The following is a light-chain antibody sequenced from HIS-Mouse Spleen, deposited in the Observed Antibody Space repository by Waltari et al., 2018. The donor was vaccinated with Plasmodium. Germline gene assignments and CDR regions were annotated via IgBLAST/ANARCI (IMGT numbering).Light chain of an antibody. Sequence: QSALTQPASVSGSPGQSITISCTGTSSDVGSYNLVSWYQQHPGKAPKLMIYEGSKRPPGVSNRFSGSKSGNTAFLTISGLQAEDEADYYCCSYAGSSTFVVFGGGTKLTVL. V-gene: IGLV2-23*03. J-gene: IGLJ2*01. CDR3: CSYAGSSTFVV. CDR2: EGS. CDR1: SSDVGSYNL.